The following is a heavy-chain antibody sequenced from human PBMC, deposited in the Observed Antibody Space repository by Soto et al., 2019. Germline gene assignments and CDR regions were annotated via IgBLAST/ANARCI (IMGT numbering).Heavy chain of an antibody. CDR3: ARANVAAAGTWYYGMDV. V-gene: IGHV4-59*01. Sequence: PSETLSLTCTVSCGSICTYCWNWIRPPPGRGLEWIGYIYHSGSTNYNSSLKSRVPMSVDTSKSQFSLKLSSVTAADTAVYYYARANVAAAGTWYYGMDVWGQGTTVTVSS. J-gene: IGHJ6*02. D-gene: IGHD6-13*01. CDR2: IYHSGST. CDR1: CGSICTYC.